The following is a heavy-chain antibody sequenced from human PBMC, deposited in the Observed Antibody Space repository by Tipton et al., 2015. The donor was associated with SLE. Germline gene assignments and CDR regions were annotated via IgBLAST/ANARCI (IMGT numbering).Heavy chain of an antibody. V-gene: IGHV4-34*01. D-gene: IGHD3-22*01. Sequence: LRLSCAVYGGSLSDYYWSWVRQPPGKGLEWIGQIDHSGTTNYNPSLKSRVTISVDPSKDQFSLNLSSVTAADTAVYYCARARYLDSSGFRSEHWFFGMDVWGQGTTVTVSS. J-gene: IGHJ6*02. CDR1: GGSLSDYY. CDR2: IDHSGTT. CDR3: ARARYLDSSGFRSEHWFFGMDV.